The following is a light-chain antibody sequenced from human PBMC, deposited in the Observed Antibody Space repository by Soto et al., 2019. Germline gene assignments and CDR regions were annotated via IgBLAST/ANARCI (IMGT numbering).Light chain of an antibody. CDR3: AAWDDSLDGWV. CDR1: SSNIGGTT. J-gene: IGLJ3*02. Sequence: QSVLTQPPSASGTPGQRVTIYCSGSSSNIGGTTVNWYQLVPGTPPKLLIYASNQRPSGVPDRFSGSKSGTSASMAISGLQSEDEADYYCAAWDDSLDGWVFGGGTKLTVL. V-gene: IGLV1-44*01. CDR2: ASN.